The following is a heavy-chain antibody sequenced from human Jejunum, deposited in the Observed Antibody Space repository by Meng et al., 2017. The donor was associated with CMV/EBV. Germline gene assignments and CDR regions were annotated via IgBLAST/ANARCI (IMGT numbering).Heavy chain of an antibody. CDR1: GFTFSNYW. J-gene: IGHJ3*02. Sequence: ASGFTFSNYWMHWIRQAPGKGLVWVSRINNDGSGTVYANSVKGRFTISRDNAKKTFYLQMNSLRAEDTAVYYCAASGYDSVHAFDIWGQETVVTVSS. V-gene: IGHV3-74*01. CDR2: INNDGSGT. CDR3: AASGYDSVHAFDI. D-gene: IGHD5-12*01.